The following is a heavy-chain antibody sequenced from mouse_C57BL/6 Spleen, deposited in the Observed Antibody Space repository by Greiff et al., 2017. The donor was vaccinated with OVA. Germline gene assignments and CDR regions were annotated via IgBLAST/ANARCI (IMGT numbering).Heavy chain of an antibody. Sequence: QVQLQQSGAELVKPGASVKISCKASGYAFSSYWMNWVKQRPGKGLEWIGQIYPGDGDTNYNGKFKGKATLTADKSSSTAYMQLSSLTSEDSAVYCCARSGSSGYVDYYAMDYWGQGTSVTVSS. CDR2: IYPGDGDT. CDR1: GYAFSSYW. V-gene: IGHV1-80*01. CDR3: ARSGSSGYVDYYAMDY. D-gene: IGHD3-2*02. J-gene: IGHJ4*01.